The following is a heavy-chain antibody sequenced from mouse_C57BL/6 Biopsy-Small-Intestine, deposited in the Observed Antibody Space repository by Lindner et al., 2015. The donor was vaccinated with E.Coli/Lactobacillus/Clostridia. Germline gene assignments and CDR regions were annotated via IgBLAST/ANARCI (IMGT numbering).Heavy chain of an antibody. CDR1: GYTFTEPS. J-gene: IGHJ3*01. CDR3: VTAARPRLYAFDI. Sequence: SVKVSCKASGYTFTEPSTHWVRQAPGKGLEWIGGLNPEDGEAITAQKFQGRVRMTEDTSSNTAYLELTSLRSDDTALYYCVTAARPRLYAFDIWGQGTLVTVS. D-gene: IGHD6-2*01. V-gene: IGHV1-18*01. CDR2: LNPEDGEA.